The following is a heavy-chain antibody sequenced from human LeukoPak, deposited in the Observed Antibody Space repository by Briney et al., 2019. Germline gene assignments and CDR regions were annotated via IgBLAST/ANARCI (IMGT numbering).Heavy chain of an antibody. J-gene: IGHJ4*02. V-gene: IGHV3-23*01. CDR1: GFTLSSYA. CDR3: AKDRVATI. CDR2: ISGSGGST. D-gene: IGHD5-12*01. Sequence: GGSLRLSCAASGFTLSSYAMSWVRQAPGKGREWVSAISGSGGSTYYADSVKGRFTTPRDNSKNALYLQMQSLRAEDTAVYYCAKDRVATIGGQGTLVTVSS.